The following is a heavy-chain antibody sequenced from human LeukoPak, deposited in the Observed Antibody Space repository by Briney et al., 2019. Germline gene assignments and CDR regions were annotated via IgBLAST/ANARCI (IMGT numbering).Heavy chain of an antibody. V-gene: IGHV1-46*01. D-gene: IGHD6-25*01. CDR1: GYTFTSYY. CDR3: ARATATEDAFDI. CDR2: INPSGGST. Sequence: AASVKVSCKASGYTFTSYYMHWVRQAPGQGLEWMGIINPSGGSTSYAQKFQGRVTMTRDTSTSTVYMELSSPRSEDTAVYYCARATATEDAFDIWGQGTMVTVSS. J-gene: IGHJ3*02.